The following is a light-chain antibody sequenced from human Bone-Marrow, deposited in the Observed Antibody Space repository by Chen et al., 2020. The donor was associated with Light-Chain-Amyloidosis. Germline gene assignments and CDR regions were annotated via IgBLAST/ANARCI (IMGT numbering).Light chain of an antibody. CDR3: QSADSSGTYEVI. CDR1: DFPTKY. J-gene: IGLJ2*01. V-gene: IGLV3-25*03. Sequence: SYELKQPPSVSVSPGQTAGIPGPGDDFPTKYPYWYQQKPGQAPVLVIHRDTERPSGISERFSGSSSGTTATLTISGVQAEDEADYHCQSADSSGTYEVIFGGGTKLTVL. CDR2: RDT.